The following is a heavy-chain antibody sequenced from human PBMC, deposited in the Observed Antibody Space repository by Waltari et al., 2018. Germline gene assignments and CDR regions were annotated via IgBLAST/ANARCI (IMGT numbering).Heavy chain of an antibody. J-gene: IGHJ3*01. D-gene: IGHD1-26*01. V-gene: IGHV1-69*12. CDR1: GGTFGTYA. CDR2: IIPSDGTP. Sequence: QVHLVQSGAEVRKPGSSVKVSCEASGGTFGTYAISWVRQAPGQGLEWMGGIIPSDGTPNYAQKVQGRVNVAADELTTTAFMELSSLRSDDTAVYYCAKRIVGGPFDVWGQGTMVTVSS. CDR3: AKRIVGGPFDV.